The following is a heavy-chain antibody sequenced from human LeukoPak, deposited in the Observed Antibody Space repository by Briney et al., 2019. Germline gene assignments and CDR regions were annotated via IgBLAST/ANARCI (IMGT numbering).Heavy chain of an antibody. V-gene: IGHV1-18*01. D-gene: IGHD2-2*02. J-gene: IGHJ5*02. CDR3: ARVVGYCSSTSCYIPRPPDP. CDR1: GYTFTSYG. Sequence: ASVKVSCKASGYTFTSYGISWLRQAPGQGLEWMGWISAYNGNTNYAQKLQGRVTMTTDTSTSTAYMELRSLRSDDTAVYYCARVVGYCSSTSCYIPRPPDPWGQGTLVTVSS. CDR2: ISAYNGNT.